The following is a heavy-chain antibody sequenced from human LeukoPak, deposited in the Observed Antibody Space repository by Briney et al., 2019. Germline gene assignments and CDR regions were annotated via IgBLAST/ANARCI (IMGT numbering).Heavy chain of an antibody. V-gene: IGHV3-30*03. Sequence: QPGRSLRLSCAASGFTFSSYGMHWVRKAPGKGLEWVAVISYDGSNKYYADSVKGRFTISRDNSKNTLYLQMNSLRAEDTAVYYCAGSPEDFDYWGQGTLVTVSS. CDR3: AGSPEDFDY. CDR1: GFTFSSYG. J-gene: IGHJ4*02. D-gene: IGHD6-25*01. CDR2: ISYDGSNK.